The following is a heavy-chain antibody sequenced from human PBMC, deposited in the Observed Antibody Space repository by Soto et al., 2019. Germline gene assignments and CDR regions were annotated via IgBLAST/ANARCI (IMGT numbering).Heavy chain of an antibody. CDR3: ARHGSY. CDR2: LYYGGSS. Sequence: PSETLSLTCAVSGVSISSSSYYWGWIRQPPGKGLEWIGTLYYGGSSYSNPSLKSRVTISLDTSKNQFSLTLTYVTAADTAVYYCARHGSYWGQGTLVTVSS. CDR1: GVSISSSSYY. V-gene: IGHV4-39*01. J-gene: IGHJ4*02.